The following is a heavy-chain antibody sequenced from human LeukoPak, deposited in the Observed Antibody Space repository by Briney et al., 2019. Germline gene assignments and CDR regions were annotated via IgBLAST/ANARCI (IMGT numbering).Heavy chain of an antibody. J-gene: IGHJ4*02. V-gene: IGHV4-39*06. CDR3: ARGPREQQLVPVDY. CDR2: INHSGST. Sequence: PSETLSLTCTVSGASISSNNYYWTWIRQHPGKGLEWIWEINHSGSTNYNPSLESRVTISVDTSKNQFPLKLSSVTAADTAVYYCARGPREQQLVPVDYWGQGTLVTVSS. CDR1: GASISSNNYY. D-gene: IGHD6-13*01.